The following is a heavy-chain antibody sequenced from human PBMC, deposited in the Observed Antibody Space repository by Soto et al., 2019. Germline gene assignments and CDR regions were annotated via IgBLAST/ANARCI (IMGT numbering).Heavy chain of an antibody. J-gene: IGHJ6*02. D-gene: IGHD2-15*01. CDR3: ARHGRSTARLQIRHYATDL. V-gene: IGHV4-39*01. CDR2: IYDSGST. CDR1: GGFISSTSYS. Sequence: PSETLSLTCGVSGGFISSTSYSWVWIRQSPGKGLEWIGTIYDSGSTHYNPSLKSRVTISVDTSNNHFSLTLSSVTAADTAVYYCARHGRSTARLQIRHYATDLWGEGTTVT.